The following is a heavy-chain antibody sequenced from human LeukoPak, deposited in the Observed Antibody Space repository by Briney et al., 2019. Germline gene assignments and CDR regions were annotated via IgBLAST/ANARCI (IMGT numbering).Heavy chain of an antibody. V-gene: IGHV4-61*01. J-gene: IGHJ5*02. Sequence: SETLSLTRTVSCGSVSIGSYYWSWIRQPPGKGLELIWYIYYSGSTKYNTSLKSRVTISVDTSKNQFSLKLTSVPAADTAVYYCARGFGAWGLSWFDPWGQGTLVPVSS. CDR1: CGSVSIGSYY. D-gene: IGHD3-10*01. CDR2: IYYSGST. CDR3: ARGFGAWGLSWFDP.